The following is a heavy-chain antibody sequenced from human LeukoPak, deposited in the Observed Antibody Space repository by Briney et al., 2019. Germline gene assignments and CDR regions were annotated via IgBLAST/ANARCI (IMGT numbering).Heavy chain of an antibody. CDR2: IIPIFGTA. CDR1: GGTFSSYA. D-gene: IGHD2-2*01. CDR3: AREVRYCSSTSCYYYYGMDV. V-gene: IGHV1-69*13. J-gene: IGHJ6*02. Sequence: SVKVSCKASGGTFSSYAISWVRQAPGQGLEWMGGIIPIFGTANYAQKFQGRVTITADESTSTAYMELSSLRSEDTAVYYCAREVRYCSSTSCYYYYGMDVWDQGTTVTVSS.